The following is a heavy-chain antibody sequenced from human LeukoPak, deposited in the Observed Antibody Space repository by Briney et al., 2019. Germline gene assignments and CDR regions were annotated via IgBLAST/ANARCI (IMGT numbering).Heavy chain of an antibody. D-gene: IGHD3-22*01. CDR1: GYTFTTYG. CDR3: ARGPLIIDY. CDR2: ISSYGGNT. J-gene: IGHJ4*02. Sequence: ASVKVSCKASGYTFTTYGVTWVRQAPGQGLEWMGWISSYGGNTNYAQNLQGRVTMTTDTSTNTAYMELRSLRSDDTAVYYCARGPLIIDYWGQGTLVTVSS. V-gene: IGHV1-18*01.